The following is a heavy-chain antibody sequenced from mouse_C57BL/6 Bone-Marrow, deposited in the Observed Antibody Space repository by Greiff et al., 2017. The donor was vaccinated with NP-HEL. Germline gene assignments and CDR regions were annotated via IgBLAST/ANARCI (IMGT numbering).Heavy chain of an antibody. CDR2: INPNNGGT. D-gene: IGHD1-1*01. Sequence: EVQLQQSGPELVKPGASVKIPCKASGYTFTDYNLDWVKQSHGKSLEWIGDINPNNGGTIYNQKFKGKATFTVDQSSSTAYMERRSLTSEDTAVYYCARDYVLDYWGQGTTLTVSS. V-gene: IGHV1-18*01. CDR1: GYTFTDYN. J-gene: IGHJ2*01. CDR3: ARDYVLDY.